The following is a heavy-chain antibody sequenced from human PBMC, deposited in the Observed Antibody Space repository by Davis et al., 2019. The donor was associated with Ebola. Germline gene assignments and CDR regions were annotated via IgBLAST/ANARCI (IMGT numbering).Heavy chain of an antibody. CDR1: GGSISSSNW. D-gene: IGHD2-2*01. V-gene: IGHV4-4*02. CDR2: IYHSGST. Sequence: PSETLSLTCAVSGGSISSSNWWRWVRQPPGKGLKWIGEIYHSGSTNYNPSLKSRVTISVDKSKNQFSLKLSSVTAADTAVYYCARDSFVSTSWTLYGMDVWGQGTTVTVSS. CDR3: ARDSFVSTSWTLYGMDV. J-gene: IGHJ6*02.